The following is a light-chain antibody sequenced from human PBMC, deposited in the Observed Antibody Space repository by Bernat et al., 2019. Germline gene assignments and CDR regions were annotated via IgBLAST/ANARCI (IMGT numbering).Light chain of an antibody. J-gene: IGLJ3*02. CDR1: SNNVGYQG. Sequence: QAGLTQPPSVSKGLRQTATLTCTGNSNNVGYQGAAWLQQHQGHPPKLLTYRNNNRPSGISERFSASRSGNTASLTITGLQPGEEADYYCSAWDSRRSDWVFGGGTKLTVL. CDR2: RNN. V-gene: IGLV10-54*01. CDR3: SAWDSRRSDWV.